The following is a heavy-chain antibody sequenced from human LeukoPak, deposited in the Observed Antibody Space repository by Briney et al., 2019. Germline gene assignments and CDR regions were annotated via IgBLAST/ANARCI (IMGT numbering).Heavy chain of an antibody. V-gene: IGHV3-7*03. CDR3: ARNNGMDV. J-gene: IGHJ6*02. CDR2: VNRDGSET. Sequence: GGSLGLSCAASGFASSSHWMTWVRQVPGRGPEWVANVNRDGSETYYLDSVKGRFTISKDNAKNSLYLQMNSLRAEDTALYHCARNNGMDVWGQGTTVIVSS. CDR1: GFASSSHW.